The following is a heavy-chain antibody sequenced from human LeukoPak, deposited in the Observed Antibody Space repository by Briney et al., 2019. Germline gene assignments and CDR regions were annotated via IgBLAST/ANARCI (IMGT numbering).Heavy chain of an antibody. CDR3: ARVGYDFWSGYYKFYYYYYMDV. J-gene: IGHJ6*03. V-gene: IGHV4-59*01. Sequence: SETLSLTCTVSGGSISGYYWSWIRQPPGKGLEWMGYIYYSGSTNYNPSLKSRVTISVDTSKNQFSLMLSSVTAADTAVYYCARVGYDFWSGYYKFYYYYYMDVWGKGTTVTVSS. CDR1: GGSISGYY. D-gene: IGHD3-3*01. CDR2: IYYSGST.